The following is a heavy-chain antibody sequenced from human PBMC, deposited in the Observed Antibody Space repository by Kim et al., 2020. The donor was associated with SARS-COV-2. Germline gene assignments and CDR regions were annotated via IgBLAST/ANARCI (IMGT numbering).Heavy chain of an antibody. CDR2: GGT. Sequence: GGTNYAQKFQGRVTMARDTSISTAYMELRSLGSDDTAVYYCTTSAVSDVDYWGQGTLVTVSS. D-gene: IGHD6-19*01. V-gene: IGHV1-2*02. J-gene: IGHJ4*02. CDR3: TTSAVSDVDY.